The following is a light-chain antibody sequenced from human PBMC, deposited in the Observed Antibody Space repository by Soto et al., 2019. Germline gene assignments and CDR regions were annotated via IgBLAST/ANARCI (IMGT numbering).Light chain of an antibody. CDR1: SSNIGSNT. Sequence: QSVLTQPPSASGTPGQRVTISCSGSSSNIGSNTVNWYQQLPGTAPKLLIYSNNQRPSGVPDRFSGSKSGTSASLAISGLQSDDEADYYCAAWDVSLNGRVFGGGTKLTVL. CDR2: SNN. V-gene: IGLV1-44*01. CDR3: AAWDVSLNGRV. J-gene: IGLJ3*02.